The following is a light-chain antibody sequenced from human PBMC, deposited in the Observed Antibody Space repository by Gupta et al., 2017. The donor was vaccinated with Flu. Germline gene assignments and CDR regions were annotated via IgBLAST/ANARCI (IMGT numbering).Light chain of an antibody. V-gene: IGKV6-21*01. CDR3: QQTSSLPFT. J-gene: IGKJ4*01. Sequence: EIVLTQSPDFQSVAPKETVTISCQASQSVGRSLIWYQQKPGQAPKLLIKYASQLGSGVPSRFGGGGSGTDFTLTINSLEAEDAAKYYCQQTSSLPFTFGGGTKVEIK. CDR1: QSVGRS. CDR2: YAS.